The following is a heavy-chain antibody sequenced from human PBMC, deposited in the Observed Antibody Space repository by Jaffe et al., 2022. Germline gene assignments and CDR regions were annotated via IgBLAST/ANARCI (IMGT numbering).Heavy chain of an antibody. CDR2: ISSSSSTI. Sequence: EVQLVESGGGLVQPGGSLRLSCAASGFTFSSYSMNWVRQAPGKGLEWVSYISSSSSTIYYADSVKGRFTISRDNAKNSLYLQMNSLRAEDTAVYYCAREGNLGYCSSTSCYGDAFDIWGQGTMVTVSS. D-gene: IGHD2-2*01. J-gene: IGHJ3*02. V-gene: IGHV3-48*01. CDR3: AREGNLGYCSSTSCYGDAFDI. CDR1: GFTFSSYS.